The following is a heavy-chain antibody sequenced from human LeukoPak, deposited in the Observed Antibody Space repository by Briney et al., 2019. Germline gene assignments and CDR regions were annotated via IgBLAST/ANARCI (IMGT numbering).Heavy chain of an antibody. CDR3: ARDERYSYGHGIKGFDY. J-gene: IGHJ4*02. CDR2: INPNSGGT. Sequence: ASVKVSCKASGYTFTGYYMHWVRQAPGQGLEWMGWINPNSGGTNYAQKFQGRVTMTRDTSISTAYMELSRLRSDDTAVYYCARDERYSYGHGIKGFDYWGQGTLVTVSS. D-gene: IGHD5-18*01. V-gene: IGHV1-2*02. CDR1: GYTFTGYY.